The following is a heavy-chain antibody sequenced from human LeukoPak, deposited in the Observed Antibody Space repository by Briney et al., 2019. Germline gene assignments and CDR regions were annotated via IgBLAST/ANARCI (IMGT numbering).Heavy chain of an antibody. CDR1: GFTFSSYE. CDR3: AREGSRSGYYMGPFDY. CDR2: ISSSGSTI. V-gene: IGHV3-48*03. Sequence: GGSLRLSCAASGFTFSSYEMNWVRQAPGKGLEWVSYISSSGSTIYYADSVKGRFTISRDNSKNTLYLQMNSLRAEDTAVYYCAREGSRSGYYMGPFDYWGQGTLVTVSS. J-gene: IGHJ4*02. D-gene: IGHD3-22*01.